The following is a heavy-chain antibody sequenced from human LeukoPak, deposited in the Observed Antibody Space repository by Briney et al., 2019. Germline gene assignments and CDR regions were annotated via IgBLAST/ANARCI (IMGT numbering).Heavy chain of an antibody. CDR1: GFTFDDYA. Sequence: GGSLRLSCAASGFTFDDYAMHWVRQAPGKGLEWVSLISGDGGSTYYADSVKGRFTTSRDNSKNSLYLQMNSLRTEDTALYYCAKDYSDYGDSRFDYWGQGTLVTVSS. V-gene: IGHV3-43*02. J-gene: IGHJ4*02. CDR3: AKDYSDYGDSRFDY. CDR2: ISGDGGST. D-gene: IGHD4-17*01.